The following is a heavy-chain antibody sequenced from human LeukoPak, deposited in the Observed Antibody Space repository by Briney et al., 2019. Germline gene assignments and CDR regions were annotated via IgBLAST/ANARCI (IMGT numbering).Heavy chain of an antibody. V-gene: IGHV1-3*01. CDR1: GYAFSGYA. J-gene: IGHJ4*02. Sequence: ASVKVSCKASGYAFSGYAIHWVRQAPGQRFEWMGWINAGNGHTKYSQNFQGRVTITRDSSANIVYMDVSSLTSEDTAVYYCARGIWSATRVDYYLDNWGRGTLVTVSS. CDR3: ARGIWSATRVDYYLDN. CDR2: INAGNGHT. D-gene: IGHD5-24*01.